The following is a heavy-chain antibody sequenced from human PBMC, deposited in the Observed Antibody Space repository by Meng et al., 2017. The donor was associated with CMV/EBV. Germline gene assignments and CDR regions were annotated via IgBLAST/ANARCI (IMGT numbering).Heavy chain of an antibody. CDR2: IKGDGSHT. Sequence: GGSLRLSCAASGFTFSNAWMHWVRQTPGKGLLWVSRIKGDGSHTIYGDSVKGRFTISRDNAKNTLYLQMNTLRVEDTAVYYCVRDGHSWNFDYWGQGSLVTVSS. CDR1: GFTFSNAW. D-gene: IGHD6-13*01. V-gene: IGHV3-74*01. J-gene: IGHJ4*02. CDR3: VRDGHSWNFDY.